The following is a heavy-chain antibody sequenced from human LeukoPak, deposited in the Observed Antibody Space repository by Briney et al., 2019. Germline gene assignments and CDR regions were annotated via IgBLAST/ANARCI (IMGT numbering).Heavy chain of an antibody. D-gene: IGHD5-24*01. CDR1: GFTFNIYA. Sequence: GGSLRLSCAASGFTFNIYAMTWVRLAPGRGLDWVSSIGGGGNATYYADSVKGRFTISRDNSKNTLYLQMNSPRADDTAVYYCTRVGYIDEGIDYWGQGTLVTVSS. V-gene: IGHV3-23*01. J-gene: IGHJ4*02. CDR2: IGGGGNAT. CDR3: TRVGYIDEGIDY.